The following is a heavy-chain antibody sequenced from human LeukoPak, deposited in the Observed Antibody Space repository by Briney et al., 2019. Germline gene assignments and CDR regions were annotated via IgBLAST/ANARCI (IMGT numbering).Heavy chain of an antibody. CDR1: GFTFSSYG. Sequence: GGSLRLSCAASGFTFSSYGMHWVRQAPGKGLEWVAVISYDGSNKYYADSVKGRFTISRDNSKNTLYLQMNSLRAEDTAVYYCARVRYGDYVRYFDYWGQGTLVTVSS. D-gene: IGHD4-17*01. V-gene: IGHV3-30*03. J-gene: IGHJ4*02. CDR2: ISYDGSNK. CDR3: ARVRYGDYVRYFDY.